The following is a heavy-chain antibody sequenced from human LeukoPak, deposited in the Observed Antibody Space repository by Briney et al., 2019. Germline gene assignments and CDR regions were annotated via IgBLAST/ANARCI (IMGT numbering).Heavy chain of an antibody. Sequence: ASVKVSCKASGYTFTGYYMHWVRQAPGQGLEWMGWINPNSGGTNYAQKFQGRVTMTRDTSISTAYMELSRLRSDDTAVYYCARASPGYCSSTSCYDPYFDYWGQGTLVTVSS. CDR1: GYTFTGYY. CDR3: ARASPGYCSSTSCYDPYFDY. J-gene: IGHJ4*02. V-gene: IGHV1-2*02. D-gene: IGHD2-2*01. CDR2: INPNSGGT.